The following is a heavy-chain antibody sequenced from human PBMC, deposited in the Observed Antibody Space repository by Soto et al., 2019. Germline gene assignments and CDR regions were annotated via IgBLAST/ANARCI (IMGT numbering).Heavy chain of an antibody. CDR3: AREGYSSGWYVFWDWFDP. CDR1: GDSVSSNSAA. D-gene: IGHD6-19*01. V-gene: IGHV6-1*01. J-gene: IGHJ5*02. Sequence: LSLTCAISGDSVSSNSAAWNWIRQSPSRGLEWLGRTYYRSKWYNDYAVSVKSRITINPDTSKNQFSLQLNSVTPEDTAVYYCAREGYSSGWYVFWDWFDPWGQGTLVTVSS. CDR2: TYYRSKWYN.